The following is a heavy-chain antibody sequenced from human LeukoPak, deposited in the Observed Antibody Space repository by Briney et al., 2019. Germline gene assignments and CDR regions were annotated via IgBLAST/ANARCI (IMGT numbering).Heavy chain of an antibody. CDR3: ARQGYCSSTSCYKSQSEYFQH. J-gene: IGHJ1*01. CDR1: GGSFSGYY. CDR2: INHSGST. Sequence: SETLSLTCAVYGGSFSGYYWSWIRQPPGKGLEWIGGINHSGSTNYNPSLKSRVTISVDTSKNQFSLKLSSVTAADTAVYYCARQGYCSSTSCYKSQSEYFQHWGQGTLVTVSS. V-gene: IGHV4-34*01. D-gene: IGHD2-2*02.